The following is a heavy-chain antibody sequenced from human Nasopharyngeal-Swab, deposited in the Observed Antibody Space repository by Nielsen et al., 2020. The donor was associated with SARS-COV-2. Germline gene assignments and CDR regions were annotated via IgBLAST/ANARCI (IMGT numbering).Heavy chain of an antibody. Sequence: GGSLRLSCAASGFAFTDYSMDWVRQAPGKGLEWVSYITSSSSTRYYADSVKGRFTVSRDNAKNSLYLQMSSLRDEDTAVYYCARDEGSGSMGAGGYYFDYWGQGTLVTVSS. V-gene: IGHV3-48*02. CDR1: GFAFTDYS. CDR3: ARDEGSGSMGAGGYYFDY. D-gene: IGHD2-15*01. CDR2: ITSSSSTR. J-gene: IGHJ4*02.